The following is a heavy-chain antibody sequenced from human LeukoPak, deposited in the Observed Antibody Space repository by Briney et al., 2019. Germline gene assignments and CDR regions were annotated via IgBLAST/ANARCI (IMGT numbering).Heavy chain of an antibody. CDR3: AREDYDSSGYYRPY. CDR2: VYHSGST. J-gene: IGHJ4*02. D-gene: IGHD3-22*01. CDR1: GYSISSGYY. V-gene: IGHV4-38-2*02. Sequence: SETLSLTRGVSGYSISSGYYWGWIRQPPGKGLEWIGSVYHSGSTYYNPSLKSRVTISVDTSKNQFSLKLNSVTAADTAVYYCAREDYDSSGYYRPYWGQGTLVTVAS.